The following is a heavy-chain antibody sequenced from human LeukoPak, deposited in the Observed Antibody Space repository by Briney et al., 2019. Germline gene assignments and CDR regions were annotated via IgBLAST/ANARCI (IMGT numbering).Heavy chain of an antibody. J-gene: IGHJ4*02. D-gene: IGHD3-3*01. CDR1: GYSFTSYW. Sequence: GKSLKISCKGSGYSFTSYWIGWVRQMPGKGLEWTGIIYPGDSDTRYSPSFQGQVTISADESISTAYLQWSSLKASDTAMYYCAITYYDFWSGYYSDTEFDYWGQGTLVTVSS. V-gene: IGHV5-51*01. CDR3: AITYYDFWSGYYSDTEFDY. CDR2: IYPGDSDT.